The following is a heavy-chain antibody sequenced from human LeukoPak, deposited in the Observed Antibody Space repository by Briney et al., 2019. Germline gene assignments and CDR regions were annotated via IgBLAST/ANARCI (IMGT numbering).Heavy chain of an antibody. Sequence: PETLSLTCTVSGGSISSYYWSWIRQPAGKGLEWIGRIYTSGSTNYNPSLKNRVTMSVDTSKNQFSLKLSSVTAADTAVYYCAGTSIAASFDYWGQGTLVTVSS. V-gene: IGHV4-4*07. D-gene: IGHD6-6*01. CDR2: IYTSGST. J-gene: IGHJ4*02. CDR3: AGTSIAASFDY. CDR1: GGSISSYY.